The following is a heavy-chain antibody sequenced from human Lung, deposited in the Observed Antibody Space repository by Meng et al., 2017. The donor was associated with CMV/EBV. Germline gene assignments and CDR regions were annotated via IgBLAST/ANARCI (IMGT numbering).Heavy chain of an antibody. CDR1: GGTFSDYT. J-gene: IGHJ5*01. Sequence: SVXVSXXTSGGTFSDYTISWVRQAPGQGLEWIGRVTPIVGIPRYAQIFQDRVTITADKFTSTTYMELTGLTSTDTAVYYCATSQCSSANCLDAYNLFDSWGQGXLVTVSS. CDR2: VTPIVGIP. D-gene: IGHD2-2*01. V-gene: IGHV1-69*02. CDR3: ATSQCSSANCLDAYNLFDS.